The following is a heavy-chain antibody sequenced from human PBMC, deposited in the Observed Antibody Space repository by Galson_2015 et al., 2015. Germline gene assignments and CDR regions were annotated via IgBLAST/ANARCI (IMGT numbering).Heavy chain of an antibody. CDR2: ISSSSSTI. CDR1: GFTFSSYS. D-gene: IGHD4-17*01. J-gene: IGHJ3*02. Sequence: SLRLSCAASGFTFSSYSMNWVRQAPGKGLEWVSYISSSSSTIYYADSVKGRFTISRDNAKDSLYLQMNSLRDEDTAVYYCARNKAMPVTTSAFDIWGQGTMVTVSS. V-gene: IGHV3-48*02. CDR3: ARNKAMPVTTSAFDI.